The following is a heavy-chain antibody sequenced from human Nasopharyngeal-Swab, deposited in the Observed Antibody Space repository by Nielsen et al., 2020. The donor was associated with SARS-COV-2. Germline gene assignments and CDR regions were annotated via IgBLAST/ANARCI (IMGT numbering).Heavy chain of an antibody. CDR2: ISWNSGSI. D-gene: IGHD2-2*01. J-gene: IGHJ6*02. Sequence: SLKISCAASGFTFSSYSMNWVRQAPGKGLEWVSGISWNSGSIGYADSVKGRFTISRDNAKNSLYLQMNSLRAEDTALYYCAKMAEYCSSTSCSRYYYYGMDVWGQGTTVTVSS. CDR1: GFTFSSYS. CDR3: AKMAEYCSSTSCSRYYYYGMDV. V-gene: IGHV3-9*01.